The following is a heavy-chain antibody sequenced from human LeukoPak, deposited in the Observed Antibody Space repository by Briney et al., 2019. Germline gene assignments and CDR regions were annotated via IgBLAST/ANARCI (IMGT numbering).Heavy chain of an antibody. J-gene: IGHJ3*02. D-gene: IGHD2-15*01. Sequence: GRSLRLSCAASGFTFSTYAIHWVRQPPGKGRDWVALISHDDRNKYYQEPVTGRFTISRDSSKNILDLQMTSLRAEDTAVHYCARDYHCSGGRCYDDAFYIWGQGTMVTVSS. CDR1: GFTFSTYA. CDR3: ARDYHCSGGRCYDDAFYI. V-gene: IGHV3-30*01. CDR2: ISHDDRNK.